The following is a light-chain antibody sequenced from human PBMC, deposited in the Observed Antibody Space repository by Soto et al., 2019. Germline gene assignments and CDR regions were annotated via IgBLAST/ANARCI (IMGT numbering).Light chain of an antibody. Sequence: DIQMTQSPSSLSASVGDRVTITCQASQDISNYLNWYQQKPGKAPKLLIYDASNLETGVQSRFSGSGSGTYFTFTISSLQPKDIATYYCQQFDNLPAFTFGPGTKVDIK. CDR1: QDISNY. CDR3: QQFDNLPAFT. J-gene: IGKJ3*01. V-gene: IGKV1-33*01. CDR2: DAS.